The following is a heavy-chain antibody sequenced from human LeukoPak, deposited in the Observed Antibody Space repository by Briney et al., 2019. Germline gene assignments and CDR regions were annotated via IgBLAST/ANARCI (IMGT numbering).Heavy chain of an antibody. Sequence: GASVKVSCKASGYTFTGYYMHWVRQAPGQGLELMGWINPNSGGTDYAQKFQGRATMTRDTSISTAYMELSRLRSDDTAVYYCARNRSPTYSSSPLYYYYYMDVWGKGTTVTVSS. CDR1: GYTFTGYY. J-gene: IGHJ6*03. CDR2: INPNSGGT. D-gene: IGHD6-6*01. V-gene: IGHV1-2*02. CDR3: ARNRSPTYSSSPLYYYYYMDV.